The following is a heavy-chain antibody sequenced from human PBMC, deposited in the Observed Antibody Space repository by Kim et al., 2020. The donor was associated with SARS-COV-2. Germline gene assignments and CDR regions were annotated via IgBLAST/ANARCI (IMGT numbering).Heavy chain of an antibody. CDR1: GGSFSGYY. J-gene: IGHJ5*02. V-gene: IGHV4-34*01. CDR3: ARDYDILTGYYLFDP. Sequence: SETLSLTCAVYGGSFSGYYWSWIRQPPGKGLEWIGEINHSGSTNYNPSLKSRVTISVDTSKNQFSLKLSSVTAADTAVYYCARDYDILTGYYLFDPWGQG. CDR2: INHSGST. D-gene: IGHD3-9*01.